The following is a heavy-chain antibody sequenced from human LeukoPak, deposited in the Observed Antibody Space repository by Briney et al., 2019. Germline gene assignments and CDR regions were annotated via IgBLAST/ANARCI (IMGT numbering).Heavy chain of an antibody. J-gene: IGHJ4*02. D-gene: IGHD1-1*01. CDR3: ARDDGMDY. Sequence: APVKVSCKASGYTFTGYYMHWVRQAPGQGLEWMGWMNPNSGNTGYAQKFQGRVTMTRNTSISTAYMELSSLRSEDTAVYYCARDDGMDYWGQGTLVTVSS. CDR1: GYTFTGYY. CDR2: MNPNSGNT. V-gene: IGHV1-8*02.